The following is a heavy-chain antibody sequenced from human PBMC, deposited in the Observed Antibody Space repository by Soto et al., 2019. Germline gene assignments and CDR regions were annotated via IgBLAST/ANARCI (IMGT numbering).Heavy chain of an antibody. V-gene: IGHV3-33*01. CDR1: GFTFSSYG. CDR3: ARDQYGGLNLDACDI. CDR2: IWYDGSNK. Sequence: GGSLRLSCAASGFTFSSYGMHWVRQAPGEGLEWVAVIWYDGSNKYYADSVKGRFTISRDNSKNTLYLQMNSLRAEDTAVYYCARDQYGGLNLDACDIWGQGTMVTVSS. D-gene: IGHD4-17*01. J-gene: IGHJ3*02.